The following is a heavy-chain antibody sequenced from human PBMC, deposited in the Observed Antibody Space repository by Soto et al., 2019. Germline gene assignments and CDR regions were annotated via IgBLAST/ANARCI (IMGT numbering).Heavy chain of an antibody. Sequence: SETLSLTCTVSGGSISSYYWNWIRQPPGKGLEWIGYIYYSGTTNYNPSLKSRVTISIDTSKNQFSLKLSSVTAADTAVYYCARDEGYSYGNFDYWGRGTLVTVSS. CDR3: ARDEGYSYGNFDY. CDR1: GGSISSYY. CDR2: IYYSGTT. D-gene: IGHD5-18*01. V-gene: IGHV4-59*01. J-gene: IGHJ4*02.